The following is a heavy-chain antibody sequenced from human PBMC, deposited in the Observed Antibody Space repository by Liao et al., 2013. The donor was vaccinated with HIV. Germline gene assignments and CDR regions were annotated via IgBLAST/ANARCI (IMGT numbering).Heavy chain of an antibody. J-gene: IGHJ1*01. D-gene: IGHD2-15*01. Sequence: QVQLQESGPGLVKPSETLSLTCTVSGGSISSYYWSWIRQPPGKGLEWIGYIYYSGSTNYNPSLKSRVTISVDTSKNQFSLKLSSVTAADTAVYYCARATHVPGGSWPAEFFLHWGQGTLVTVSS. CDR3: ARATHVPGGSWPAEFFLH. CDR1: GGSISSYY. V-gene: IGHV4-59*01. CDR2: IYYSGST.